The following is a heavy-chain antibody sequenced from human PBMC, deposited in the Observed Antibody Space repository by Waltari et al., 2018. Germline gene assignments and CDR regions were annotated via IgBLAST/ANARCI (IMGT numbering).Heavy chain of an antibody. CDR1: GGTFSNYS. J-gene: IGHJ4*02. V-gene: IGHV1-69*01. CDR2: ISPIFGTP. Sequence: QVLLVQSGAEVKKPGSSVKVSCKASGGTFSNYSITWVRQAPGQGLEWMGGISPIFGTPNYAQKFQGRVTITADESTNTTYMELSSLRSEDTAVYYCARDSSTGGYFDYWGQGALVTVSS. D-gene: IGHD3-16*01. CDR3: ARDSSTGGYFDY.